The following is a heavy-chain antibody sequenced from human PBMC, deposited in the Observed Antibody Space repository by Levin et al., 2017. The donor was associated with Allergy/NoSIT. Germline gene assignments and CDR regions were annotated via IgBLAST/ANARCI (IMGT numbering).Heavy chain of an antibody. CDR3: ALDRGDIVADYDAFDI. D-gene: IGHD5-12*01. J-gene: IGHJ3*02. CDR2: IVVGSGNT. V-gene: IGHV1-58*02. Sequence: SVKVSCKASGFTFTSSAMQWVRQARGQRLEWIGWIVVGSGNTNYAQKFQERVTITRDMSTSTAYMELSSLRSEDTAVYYCALDRGDIVADYDAFDIWGQGTMVTVSS. CDR1: GFTFTSSA.